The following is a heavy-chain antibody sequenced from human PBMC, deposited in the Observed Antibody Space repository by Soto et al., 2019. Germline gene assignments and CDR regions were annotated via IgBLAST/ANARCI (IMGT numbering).Heavy chain of an antibody. D-gene: IGHD2-2*01. J-gene: IGHJ4*02. V-gene: IGHV1-2*02. CDR3: ARGYCSSIGCSHYFDY. Sequence: ASVKVSGKASGYTFTGNYLHWVRQAPGQGLEWMAWINPTTGDTKSTQKFQGRVTMTWDTAISTAYLDLSRLRSDDTAIYFCARGYCSSIGCSHYFDYWGQGTLVTVSS. CDR2: INPTTGDT. CDR1: GYTFTGNY.